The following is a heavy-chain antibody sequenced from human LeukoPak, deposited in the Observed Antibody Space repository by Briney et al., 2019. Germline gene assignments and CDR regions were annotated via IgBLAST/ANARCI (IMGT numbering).Heavy chain of an antibody. Sequence: PGGSLRLSCAASGFTFSSYAMSWVRQAPGKGLEWVSAISGSGGSTYYADSVKGRFTISRDNSKNTLYLQMNSLRAEDTAVYYCAKEGDDSSGYLDYYYYGMDVWGQGTTVTVSS. J-gene: IGHJ6*02. CDR3: AKEGDDSSGYLDYYYYGMDV. D-gene: IGHD3-22*01. CDR2: ISGSGGST. V-gene: IGHV3-23*01. CDR1: GFTFSSYA.